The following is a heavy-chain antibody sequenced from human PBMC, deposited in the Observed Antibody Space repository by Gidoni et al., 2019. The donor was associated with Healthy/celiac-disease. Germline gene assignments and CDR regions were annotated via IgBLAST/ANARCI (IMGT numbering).Heavy chain of an antibody. CDR1: GFTVSSNY. Sequence: EVQLVESGGGLVQSGGSLRRSCAASGFTVSSNYMTWGRQDPVKGLAWVSVISSGGRTYYADSVTSRFTISRDNSKNTLYLQMNSLRAEDTAVYYCARDYGGYPDYWGQGTLVTVSS. V-gene: IGHV3-66*01. D-gene: IGHD5-12*01. CDR2: ISSGGRT. J-gene: IGHJ4*02. CDR3: ARDYGGYPDY.